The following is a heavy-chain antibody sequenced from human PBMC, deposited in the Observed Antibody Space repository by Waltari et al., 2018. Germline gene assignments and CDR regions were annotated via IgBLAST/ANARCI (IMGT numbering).Heavy chain of an antibody. Sequence: EVQLLESGGGLVQPGGSLRLSCAASGFTFSSYAMRWVRPAPGKGLEWVSAISGSGGSTYYADSVKGRFTISRDNSKNTLYLQMNSLRAEDTAVYYCAKADDSTSSQYYFDYWGQGTLVTVSS. CDR1: GFTFSSYA. D-gene: IGHD2-2*01. J-gene: IGHJ4*02. CDR2: ISGSGGST. V-gene: IGHV3-23*01. CDR3: AKADDSTSSQYYFDY.